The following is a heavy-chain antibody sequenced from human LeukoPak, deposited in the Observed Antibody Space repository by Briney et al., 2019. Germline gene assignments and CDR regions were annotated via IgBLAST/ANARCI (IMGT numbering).Heavy chain of an antibody. J-gene: IGHJ6*02. CDR3: ARDPTMIVVVTTYGMDV. D-gene: IGHD3-22*01. V-gene: IGHV3-33*01. CDR1: GFTFSSYG. CDR2: IWYDGSNK. Sequence: GRSLRLSCAASGFTFSSYGMHWVRQAPGKGLEWVAVIWYDGSNKYYADSVKGRFTISRDNSKNTLYLQMNSLRAEDTAVYYCARDPTMIVVVTTYGMDVWGQGTTVTVSS.